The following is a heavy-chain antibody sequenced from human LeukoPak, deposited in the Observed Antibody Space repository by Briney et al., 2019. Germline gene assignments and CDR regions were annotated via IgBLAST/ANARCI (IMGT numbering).Heavy chain of an antibody. Sequence: GGSLRLSCAASGLTFSSYSMNWVPHAPGKGLECVSSISSSSSYIYYPDSVKGRFTISRDNAKNSLYLQMNSLRAEDTAVYYCARGYGSGGIDYWGQGTLVTVSS. CDR2: ISSSSSYI. V-gene: IGHV3-21*01. CDR3: ARGYGSGGIDY. D-gene: IGHD3-10*01. CDR1: GLTFSSYS. J-gene: IGHJ4*02.